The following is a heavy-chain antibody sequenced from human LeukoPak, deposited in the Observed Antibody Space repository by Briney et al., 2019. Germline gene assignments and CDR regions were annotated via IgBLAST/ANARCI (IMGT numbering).Heavy chain of an antibody. Sequence: NPSETLSLTCTVSGGSISSSSYYWGWIRQPPGKGLEWIGSIYYSGSTYYNPSLKSRVTISVDTSKSQFSLKLSSVTAADTAVYYCARDGYSSSWYLDYWGQGTLVTVSS. CDR3: ARDGYSSSWYLDY. V-gene: IGHV4-39*07. CDR1: GGSISSSSYY. J-gene: IGHJ4*02. D-gene: IGHD6-13*01. CDR2: IYYSGST.